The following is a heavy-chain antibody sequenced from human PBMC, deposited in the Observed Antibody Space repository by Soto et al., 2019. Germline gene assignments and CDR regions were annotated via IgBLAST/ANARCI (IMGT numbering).Heavy chain of an antibody. CDR3: AFNSGSGSYYFDY. Sequence: EVQLLESGGGLVQPGGSLRLSCAASGFTFSSYAMWWVRQAPGKGLECVSAISGGGETTYYADSVKGRFTISRDNSKNTLYLQINSLRAEDTAVYYGAFNSGSGSYYFDYWGQGTLVTVSS. CDR2: ISGGGETT. V-gene: IGHV3-23*01. CDR1: GFTFSSYA. D-gene: IGHD3-10*01. J-gene: IGHJ4*02.